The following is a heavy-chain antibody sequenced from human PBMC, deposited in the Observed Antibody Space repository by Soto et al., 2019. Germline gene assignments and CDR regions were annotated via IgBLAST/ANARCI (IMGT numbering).Heavy chain of an antibody. D-gene: IGHD2-2*01. Sequence: PGGSLRLSCEVSGFYFNNYGINWVRQAPGKGLEWVSSVSKSDYTYYSDSVKGRFTNSRDNAKNSVSLQMNSLRAEDTAVYYCAREDSIIIPAVSDFWGQGTLVTVSS. CDR1: GFYFNNYG. CDR3: AREDSIIIPAVSDF. CDR2: VSKSDYT. J-gene: IGHJ4*02. V-gene: IGHV3-21*01.